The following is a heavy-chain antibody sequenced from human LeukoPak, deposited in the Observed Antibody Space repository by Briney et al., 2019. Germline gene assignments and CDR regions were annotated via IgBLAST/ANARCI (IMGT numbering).Heavy chain of an antibody. V-gene: IGHV1-46*01. D-gene: IGHD2-2*01. CDR3: ASGPAAAPGRYNWFDP. J-gene: IGHJ5*02. CDR1: GYTFTSYY. Sequence: GASVRVSCKASGYTFTSYYMHWVRQAPGQGLEWMGIINPSGGSTSYAQKFQGRVTMTRDMSTSTVYMELSSLRSEDTAVYYCASGPAAAPGRYNWFDPWGQGTLVTVSS. CDR2: INPSGGST.